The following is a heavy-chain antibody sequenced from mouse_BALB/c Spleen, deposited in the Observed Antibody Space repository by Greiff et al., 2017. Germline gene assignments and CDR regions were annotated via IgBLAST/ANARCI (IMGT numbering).Heavy chain of an antibody. V-gene: IGHV5-6-3*01. J-gene: IGHJ3*01. CDR3: ARDKD. CDR2: INSNGGST. CDR1: GFTFSSYG. Sequence: EVKLMESGGGLVQPGGSLKLSCAASGFTFSSYGMSWVRQTPDKRLELVATINSNGGSTYYPDSVKGRFTISRDNAKNTLYLQMSSLKSEDTAMYYCARDKDWGQGTLVTVSA.